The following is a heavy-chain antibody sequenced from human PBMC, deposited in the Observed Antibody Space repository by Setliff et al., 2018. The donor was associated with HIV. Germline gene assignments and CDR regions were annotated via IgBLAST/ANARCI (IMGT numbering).Heavy chain of an antibody. Sequence: SETLSLTCTVSGGSINSYYWSWIRQPAGKGLEWIGRIYASGNINYNPSLKSRVTMSVYMSKSQFSLEVNSVTAADTAVYYCARENYDGGGYGAFDIWGQGTVVTVSS. CDR3: ARENYDGGGYGAFDI. V-gene: IGHV4-4*07. CDR1: GGSINSYY. CDR2: IYASGNI. D-gene: IGHD3-22*01. J-gene: IGHJ3*02.